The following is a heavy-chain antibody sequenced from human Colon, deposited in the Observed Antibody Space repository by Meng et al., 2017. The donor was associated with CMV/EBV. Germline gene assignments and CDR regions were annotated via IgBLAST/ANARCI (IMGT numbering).Heavy chain of an antibody. CDR3: AREGFSNFDY. D-gene: IGHD4-11*01. J-gene: IGHJ4*02. V-gene: IGHV3-23*01. CDR1: GFTFDKYV. Sequence: GGSLRLSCVASGFTFDKYVMTWVRQAPGKGLEWVSGISGSGSSTYYADSVKGRHTISRDNSKNTLYLQMHSLRLEDTALYYCAREGFSNFDYWGQGTLVTVSS. CDR2: ISGSGSST.